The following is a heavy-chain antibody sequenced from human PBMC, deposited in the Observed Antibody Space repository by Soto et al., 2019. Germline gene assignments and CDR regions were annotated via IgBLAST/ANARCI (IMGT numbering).Heavy chain of an antibody. V-gene: IGHV5-51*01. CDR3: SSSSPAGVGSYYGMDV. J-gene: IGHJ6*02. Sequence: PGESPKISCKGSGYTFTSYWIGWVRQMPGKGLEWMGIIYPGDSDTRYSPSFQGQVTISADKSISTAYLQWSSLKASDTAMYDFSSSSPAGVGSYYGMDVWGQETTVTVS. CDR1: GYTFTSYW. D-gene: IGHD3-10*01. CDR2: IYPGDSDT.